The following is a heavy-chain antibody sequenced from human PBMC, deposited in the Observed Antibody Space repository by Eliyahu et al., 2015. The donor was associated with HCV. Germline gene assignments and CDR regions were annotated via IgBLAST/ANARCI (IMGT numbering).Heavy chain of an antibody. J-gene: IGHJ4*02. Sequence: QVLLVQSGAEVKKPGASLRVSCRASGYTFTDXYIPWVRXAPGQGPEWVGWVNPNTGGTNTAQKFQGRVTMTRDTSVSTAYLDLRSLSFDDRAVYYCARQRSSARQPGTGFFDSWGQGSQVSVSS. CDR1: GYTFTDXY. CDR2: VNPNTGGT. D-gene: IGHD6-13*01. CDR3: ARQRSSARQPGTGFFDS. V-gene: IGHV1-2*02.